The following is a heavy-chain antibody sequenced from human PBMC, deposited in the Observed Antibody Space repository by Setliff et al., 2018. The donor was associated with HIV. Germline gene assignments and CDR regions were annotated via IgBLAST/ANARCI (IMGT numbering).Heavy chain of an antibody. CDR3: ARYRYYYDSSGYGRCFDP. CDR2: INHSGSP. CDR1: GGSISSYY. Sequence: SETLSLTCSVSGGSISSYYWSWIRQTPGKGLEWIGEINHSGSPNYSPSLKSRVTISVDTSKNQFSLKLSSVTAADTAVYYCARYRYYYDSSGYGRCFDPWGQGTLVTVSS. J-gene: IGHJ5*02. D-gene: IGHD3-22*01. V-gene: IGHV4-34*01.